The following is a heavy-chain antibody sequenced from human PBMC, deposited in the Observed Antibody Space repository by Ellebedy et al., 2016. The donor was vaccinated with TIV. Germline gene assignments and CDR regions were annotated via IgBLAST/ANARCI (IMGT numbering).Heavy chain of an antibody. J-gene: IGHJ3*02. Sequence: PGGSLRLSCVASGFTFDTFAMTRVRQAPGKGLEWVSRIGGSGGSPMYADSVRGRFTISRDNSQNTLYLQMNSLRAEDTALYYCARVVDNAFDIWGQGTMVTVSS. CDR1: GFTFDTFA. CDR3: ARVVDNAFDI. D-gene: IGHD3-10*01. CDR2: IGGSGGSP. V-gene: IGHV3-23*01.